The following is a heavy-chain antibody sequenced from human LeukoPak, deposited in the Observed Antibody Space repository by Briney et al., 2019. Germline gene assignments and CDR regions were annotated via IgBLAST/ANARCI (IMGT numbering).Heavy chain of an antibody. J-gene: IGHJ6*03. Sequence: GGSLRLSCAASGFTFSSYWMHWVRQAPGKGLVWVSRINTDGSSTSYADSVKGRFTISRDNSKNTLYLQMNSLRAEDTAVYYCAKDAIFGVVYYYYMDVWGKGTTVTVSS. CDR1: GFTFSSYW. CDR2: INTDGSST. CDR3: AKDAIFGVVYYYYMDV. D-gene: IGHD3-3*01. V-gene: IGHV3-74*01.